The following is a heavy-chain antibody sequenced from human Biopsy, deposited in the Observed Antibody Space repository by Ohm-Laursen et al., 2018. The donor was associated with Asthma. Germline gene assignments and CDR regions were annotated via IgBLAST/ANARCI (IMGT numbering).Heavy chain of an antibody. CDR3: ARTFHFWSPYHAEHYQL. CDR2: IKHDGSEK. J-gene: IGHJ1*01. D-gene: IGHD3-3*02. CDR1: GFTFCDYC. Sequence: SLRLSCAASGFTFCDYCMSWVRQVPGKGLEWVANIKHDGSEKNHVDSLKGRFTISGDNAKNSLYLQMNSLRAEDTAVYYCARTFHFWSPYHAEHYQLWGQGTLVTVSS. V-gene: IGHV3-7*01.